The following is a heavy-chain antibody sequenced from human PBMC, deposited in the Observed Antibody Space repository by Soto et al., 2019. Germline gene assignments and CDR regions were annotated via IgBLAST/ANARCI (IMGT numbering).Heavy chain of an antibody. Sequence: EVQLVESGGGLVQPGRSLRLSCAASGFTFDDYAMHWVRQAPGKGLEWVSGISWNSRDIGYADSVKGRFTISRDNAKNSLYLQMNSLRAEDTALYYCARIYGYYYYYGMDVWGQGTTVTVSS. V-gene: IGHV3-9*01. D-gene: IGHD3-10*01. CDR1: GFTFDDYA. CDR3: ARIYGYYYYYGMDV. J-gene: IGHJ6*02. CDR2: ISWNSRDI.